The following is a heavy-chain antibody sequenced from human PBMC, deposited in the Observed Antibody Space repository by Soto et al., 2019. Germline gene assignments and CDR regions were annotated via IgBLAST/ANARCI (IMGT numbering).Heavy chain of an antibody. CDR3: AREISLSAGSYFDY. V-gene: IGHV3-48*02. CDR2: ISSSSYTI. Sequence: GGSLRLSCTASGFTFNTYNMNWVRQAPGKGLEWVSYISSSSYTIKYADSVEGRFTVSRDNGKKSLYLQMNSLRDEDTAAYFCAREISLSAGSYFDYWGQGTLVTVSS. D-gene: IGHD3-10*01. CDR1: GFTFNTYN. J-gene: IGHJ4*02.